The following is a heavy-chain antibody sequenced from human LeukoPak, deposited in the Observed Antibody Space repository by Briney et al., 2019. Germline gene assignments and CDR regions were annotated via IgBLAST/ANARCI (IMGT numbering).Heavy chain of an antibody. CDR1: GFTFSTYA. V-gene: IGHV3-23*01. J-gene: IGHJ4*02. D-gene: IGHD7-27*01. CDR2: ISGSGGST. Sequence: GGSLKFSFPAPGFTFSTYARTWFPKPPGKGLGGFPAISGSGGSTYYADSVKGRFTISRDNSKNTLYLQMNSLRAEDTAVYYCAKVGAGEIRRAFDYWGQGTLVTVSS. CDR3: AKVGAGEIRRAFDY.